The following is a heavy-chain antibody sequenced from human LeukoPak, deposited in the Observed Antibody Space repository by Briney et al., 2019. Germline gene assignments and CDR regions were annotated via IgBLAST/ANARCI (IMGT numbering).Heavy chain of an antibody. CDR1: GFTFSDYS. D-gene: IGHD5-24*01. V-gene: IGHV3-48*01. Sequence: GGSLRPSCAASGFTFSDYSMNWVRQAPGKGLEWISYIGIDSGNTNYADSVKGRFTISGDKAKNSLYLQMNSLRVEDTAVYYCTRDYKYAFDNWGQGTLVTVSS. CDR2: IGIDSGNT. J-gene: IGHJ4*02. CDR3: TRDYKYAFDN.